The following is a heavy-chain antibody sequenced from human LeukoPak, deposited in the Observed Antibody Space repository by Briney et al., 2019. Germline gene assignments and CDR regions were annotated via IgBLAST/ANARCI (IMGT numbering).Heavy chain of an antibody. CDR3: AKVPYSDYGSGRPPFMDV. Sequence: GGSLRLSCAASGFTFSSYEMNWVRQAPGKGLEWVAVISYDGTNKYYADSVKGRFTISRDNSKNTLYLQMNSLRDEDTATHYCAKVPYSDYGSGRPPFMDVWGQGTTVAVSS. CDR1: GFTFSSYE. D-gene: IGHD3-10*01. CDR2: ISYDGTNK. V-gene: IGHV3-30*18. J-gene: IGHJ6*02.